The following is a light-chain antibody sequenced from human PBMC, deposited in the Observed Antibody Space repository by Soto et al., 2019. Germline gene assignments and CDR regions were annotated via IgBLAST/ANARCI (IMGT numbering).Light chain of an antibody. J-gene: IGKJ4*01. Sequence: TVLTQSPATLSLSPGERATLSCKASQSIGNSLGWFQQKPGQAPRLLIDDPFNRATGIPARFTGSGSESDFTLTISSLEPEDFGVYYCRQRYNWPLTFGGGPKVEIK. V-gene: IGKV3-11*01. CDR1: QSIGNS. CDR2: DPF. CDR3: RQRYNWPLT.